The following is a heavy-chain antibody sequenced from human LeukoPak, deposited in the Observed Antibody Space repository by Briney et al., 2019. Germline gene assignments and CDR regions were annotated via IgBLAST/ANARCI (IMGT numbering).Heavy chain of an antibody. V-gene: IGHV6-1*01. CDR2: TYYRSTWLN. CDR1: GDTVSSNTAA. Sequence: SQTLSLTCAISGDTVSSNTAAYNWLRLSPSRGLEWLGRTYYRSTWLNDYAPSVRGRITVSPDTSKNQFSLQLNSVTPEDTAVYYCARDRLGTGFWGQGTPVIVSS. CDR3: ARDRLGTGF. J-gene: IGHJ4*02. D-gene: IGHD7-27*01.